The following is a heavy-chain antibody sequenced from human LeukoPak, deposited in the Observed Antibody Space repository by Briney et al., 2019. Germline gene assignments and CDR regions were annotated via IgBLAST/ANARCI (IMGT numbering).Heavy chain of an antibody. CDR3: ARDGEMASITGYFDY. J-gene: IGHJ4*02. V-gene: IGHV3-33*01. CDR2: IWYDGSNK. Sequence: GGSLRLSCAASGHTFSSYGMHWVRQAPGKGLEWVAVIWYDGSNKYYEDSVKGRFTISRDNSKNTLYLQMNSPRVEDTAVYYCARDGEMASITGYFDYWGQGTLVTVSS. CDR1: GHTFSSYG. D-gene: IGHD5-24*01.